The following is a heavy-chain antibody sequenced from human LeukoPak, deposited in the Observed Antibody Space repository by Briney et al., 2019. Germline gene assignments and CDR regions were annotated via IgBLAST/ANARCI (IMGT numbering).Heavy chain of an antibody. CDR3: AKDLISVVPAAMQDY. CDR1: GFTFSSYA. CDR2: ISGSGGST. V-gene: IGHV3-23*01. Sequence: GGSLRLSCAASGFTFSSYAMSWVRQAPGKGLEWVSAISGSGGSTYYADSVKGRFTISRDNSKNTLYLQMSSLRAEDTAVYYCAKDLISVVPAAMQDYWGQGTLVTVSS. D-gene: IGHD2-2*01. J-gene: IGHJ4*02.